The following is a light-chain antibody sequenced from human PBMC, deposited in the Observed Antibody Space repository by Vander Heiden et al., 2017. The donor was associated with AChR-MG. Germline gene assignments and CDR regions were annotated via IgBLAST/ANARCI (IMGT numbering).Light chain of an antibody. CDR3: QQYKEWPMYT. CDR2: ASS. Sequence: EILMTQTPATLLASPGERVTLSCRASRSVNTDLAWYQQKRGQSPRLLIFASSTRATGSPARFSGSGSGTEFTLTISSLQSEDVAVYFCQQYKEWPMYTFGQGTKVEI. CDR1: RSVNTD. V-gene: IGKV3-15*01. J-gene: IGKJ2*01.